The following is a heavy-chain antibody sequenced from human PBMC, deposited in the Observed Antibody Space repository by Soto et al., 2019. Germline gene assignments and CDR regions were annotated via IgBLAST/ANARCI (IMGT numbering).Heavy chain of an antibody. CDR3: ATVFEYSSSNWFDP. V-gene: IGHV1-24*01. D-gene: IGHD6-13*01. CDR1: GYTLTELS. CDR2: FDPEDGET. J-gene: IGHJ5*02. Sequence: GASLKVSCKVSGYTLTELSMHWVRQAPGKGLEWMGGFDPEDGETIYAQKFQGRVTMTEDTSTDTAYMELSSLRSEDTAVYYCATVFEYSSSNWFDPWGQGTLVTVSS.